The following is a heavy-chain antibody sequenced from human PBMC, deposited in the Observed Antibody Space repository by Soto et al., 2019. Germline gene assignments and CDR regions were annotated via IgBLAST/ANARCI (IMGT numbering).Heavy chain of an antibody. Sequence: PGESLKISCKGSGYSFHMYWLAWVRQMPGQGSEWMGIIYPGDSDTTYSSSFQGQDTISADKTISTVFLQLSSLKGSDTAMYYCARQQRYMATMNNDAFESWGQVTMITVS. CDR1: GYSFHMYW. CDR3: ARQQRYMATMNNDAFES. J-gene: IGHJ3*02. CDR2: IYPGDSDT. V-gene: IGHV5-51*01. D-gene: IGHD5-12*01.